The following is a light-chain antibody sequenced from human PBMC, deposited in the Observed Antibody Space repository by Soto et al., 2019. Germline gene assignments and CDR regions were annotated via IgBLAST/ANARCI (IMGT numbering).Light chain of an antibody. V-gene: IGKV3-15*01. CDR1: QSIGSN. CDR2: GAS. Sequence: EIVMTQSPATLSVSPGERATLSCRASQSIGSNLAWHQQKPGQAPRLLIYGASTRTTGVAARFSGSGSVTDFTLTISSLQSEDFATYYCQQYTSYPWTFGQGTKVEIK. J-gene: IGKJ1*01. CDR3: QQYTSYPWT.